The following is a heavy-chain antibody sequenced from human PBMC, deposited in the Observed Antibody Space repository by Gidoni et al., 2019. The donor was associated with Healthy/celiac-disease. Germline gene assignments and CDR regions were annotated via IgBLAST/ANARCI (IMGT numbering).Heavy chain of an antibody. CDR1: AFTFSSYG. CDR2: IWYDGSNK. D-gene: IGHD2-2*01. J-gene: IGHJ5*02. V-gene: IGHV3-33*01. Sequence: QVQLVESGGGVVQPGRSLRLSCAASAFTFSSYGMHWVRQAPGKGLAGVAVIWYDGSNKYYADSVKGRFTISRDNTKNTLYLQMNSLRAEDTAVYYCARDRLRYCSSTSCYSDGFDPWGQGTLVTVSS. CDR3: ARDRLRYCSSTSCYSDGFDP.